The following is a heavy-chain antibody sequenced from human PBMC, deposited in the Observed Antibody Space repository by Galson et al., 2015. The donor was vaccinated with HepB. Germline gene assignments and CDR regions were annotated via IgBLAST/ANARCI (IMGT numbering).Heavy chain of an antibody. CDR1: GYSFTSYW. D-gene: IGHD2-21*01. CDR2: IYPGDSDT. J-gene: IGHJ3*02. Sequence: QSGAEVKKPGESLKISCKGSGYSFTSYWIGWVRQMPGKGLEWMGIIYPGDSDTRYSPSFQGQVTISADKSISTAYLQWSSLKASDTAMYYCARRTVVYCGGDCYAFDIWGQGTMVTVSS. V-gene: IGHV5-51*03. CDR3: ARRTVVYCGGDCYAFDI.